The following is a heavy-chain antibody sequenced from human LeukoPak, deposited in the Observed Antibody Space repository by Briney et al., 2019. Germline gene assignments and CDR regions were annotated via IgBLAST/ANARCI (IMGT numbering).Heavy chain of an antibody. V-gene: IGHV4-31*03. D-gene: IGHD3-22*01. J-gene: IGHJ4*02. CDR1: GGSISSSSYN. Sequence: PSETLSLTCTVPGGSISSSSYNWGWIRQPPGKGLEWIGYIYYSGSTYYNPSLKSRVTISVDTSKNQFSLKLSSVTAADTAVYYCARWDSSGYSYYFDYWGQGTLVTVSS. CDR2: IYYSGST. CDR3: ARWDSSGYSYYFDY.